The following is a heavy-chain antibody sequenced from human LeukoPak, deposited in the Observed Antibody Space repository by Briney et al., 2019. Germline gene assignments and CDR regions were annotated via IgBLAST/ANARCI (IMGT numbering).Heavy chain of an antibody. Sequence: GASVKVSCKASGYTFSTYYVHWVRQAPGQGLEWMGMIIPSDGFTSYAQKFQGRVTMTRDMSTSTVYMELSSLRSDDTAVYYCARGILTGYYIREYYFDYWGQGTLVTVSS. J-gene: IGHJ4*02. CDR3: ARGILTGYYIREYYFDY. D-gene: IGHD3-9*01. V-gene: IGHV1-46*01. CDR1: GYTFSTYY. CDR2: IIPSDGFT.